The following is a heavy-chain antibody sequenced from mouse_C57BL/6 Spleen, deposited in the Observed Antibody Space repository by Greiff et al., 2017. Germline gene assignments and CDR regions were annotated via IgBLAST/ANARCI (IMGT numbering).Heavy chain of an antibody. CDR2: INPNNGGT. CDR3: ARRYGNWGNFDY. Sequence: EVQLQQSGPELVKPGASVKISCKASGYTFTDYYMNWVKQSHGKSLEWIGDINPNNGGTSYNQKFKGKATLTVDKSSSTAYMELRSLTSEDSAVYYCARRYGNWGNFDYWGQGTTLTVSS. CDR1: GYTFTDYY. J-gene: IGHJ2*01. D-gene: IGHD2-1*01. V-gene: IGHV1-26*01.